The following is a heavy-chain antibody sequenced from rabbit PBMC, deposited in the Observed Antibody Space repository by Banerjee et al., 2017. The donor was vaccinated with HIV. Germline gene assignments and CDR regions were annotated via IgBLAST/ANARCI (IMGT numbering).Heavy chain of an antibody. J-gene: IGHJ4*01. D-gene: IGHD6-1*01. CDR1: GFDFSSYG. V-gene: IGHV1S47*01. CDR3: ARAAGYAGYGFATGFNL. Sequence: QEQLVESGGGLVQPGGSLTLSCKGSGFDFSSYGVSWVRQAPGKGLEWIAYIYPAYGTTDYASWVNGRFTISLDNAQNTVFLRVTSLTAADTATYFCARAAGYAGYGFATGFNLWGPGTLVIVS. CDR2: IYPAYGTT.